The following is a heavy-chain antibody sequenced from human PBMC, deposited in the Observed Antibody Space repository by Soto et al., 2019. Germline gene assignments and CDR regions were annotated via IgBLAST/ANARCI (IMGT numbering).Heavy chain of an antibody. CDR3: ARTIPSVGLDY. Sequence: QVQLVQSGAEVKKPGASVKVSCKASGYTFASFGVSWVRQAPGQGLEWMGWINGYKGDTHYAQKFQDRVTLTTDTSTGTVYMELMSLRTDDAALYYCARTIPSVGLDYWCQGTPVTVSS. D-gene: IGHD2-2*01. CDR2: INGYKGDT. V-gene: IGHV1-18*04. CDR1: GYTFASFG. J-gene: IGHJ4*02.